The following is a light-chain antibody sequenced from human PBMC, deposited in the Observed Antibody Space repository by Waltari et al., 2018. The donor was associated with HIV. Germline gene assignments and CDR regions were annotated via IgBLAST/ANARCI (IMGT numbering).Light chain of an antibody. V-gene: IGLV2-23*01. CDR3: WSYAGSSTSV. J-gene: IGLJ2*01. CDR2: EGS. CDR1: SRNVGRYNL. Sequence: QSALTQPASVSGSPGPSITISCTGTSRNVGRYNLVSWYQQHPGKAHKLMIYEGSTRPSGVSKRFSGSKSGNTASLTISGLQAEDEADYYCWSYAGSSTSVFGGGTKLTVL.